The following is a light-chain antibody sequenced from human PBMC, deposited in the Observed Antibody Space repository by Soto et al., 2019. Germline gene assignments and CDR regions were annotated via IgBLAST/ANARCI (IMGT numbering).Light chain of an antibody. CDR1: QNINRY. Sequence: DIQITQSRSTLSEFVGDTVTITCRSSQNINRYLAWYQQKPGKAPKLLIYDSSTLERGVPSRFNGSGSATAFTLTISSLQPEDFATYYCQQYYTSSPLTFGGGTKVDIK. V-gene: IGKV1-5*01. CDR2: DSS. J-gene: IGKJ4*01. CDR3: QQYYTSSPLT.